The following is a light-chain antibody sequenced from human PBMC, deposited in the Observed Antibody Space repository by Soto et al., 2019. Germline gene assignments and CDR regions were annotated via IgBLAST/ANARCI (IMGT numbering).Light chain of an antibody. CDR2: GAS. CDR1: QGISNY. Sequence: DIQMTQSPSSLSAPVGDRVTITCRASQGISNYLAWYQQKPGKVPKLLIYGASTLQSGVPSRFSGSGSGTDFTLTISSLQPEDVTTYYCQKYNGAPRAFGQGTKVEIK. J-gene: IGKJ1*01. CDR3: QKYNGAPRA. V-gene: IGKV1-27*01.